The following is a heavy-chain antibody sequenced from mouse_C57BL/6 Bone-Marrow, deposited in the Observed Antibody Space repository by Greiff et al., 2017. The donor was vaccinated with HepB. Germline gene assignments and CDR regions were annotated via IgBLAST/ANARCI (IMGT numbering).Heavy chain of an antibody. CDR2: IYPGDGDT. J-gene: IGHJ4*01. CDR1: GYAFSSSW. V-gene: IGHV1-82*01. CDR3: ARVGDYGAMDY. Sequence: QVQLQQSGPELVKPGASVKISCKASGYAFSSSWMNWVKQRPGKGLEWIGRIYPGDGDTNYNGKFKGKATLTADKSSSTAYMQLSSLTSEDSAVYFCARVGDYGAMDYWGQGTSVTVSS. D-gene: IGHD2-4*01.